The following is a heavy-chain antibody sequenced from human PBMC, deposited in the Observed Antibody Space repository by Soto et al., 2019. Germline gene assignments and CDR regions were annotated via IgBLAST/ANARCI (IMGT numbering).Heavy chain of an antibody. CDR2: IWYDGSNK. CDR1: GFTFSSYG. D-gene: IGHD3-3*01. J-gene: IGHJ6*02. V-gene: IGHV3-33*06. CDR3: AKERYDFWSGYQYYYYYYGMDV. Sequence: QVQLVESGGGVVQPGRSLRLSCAASGFTFSSYGMHWVRQAPGKGLEWVAVIWYDGSNKYYADSVKGRFTISRDNSKNTPYLQMNSLRAEDTAVYYCAKERYDFWSGYQYYYYYYGMDVWGQGTTVTVSS.